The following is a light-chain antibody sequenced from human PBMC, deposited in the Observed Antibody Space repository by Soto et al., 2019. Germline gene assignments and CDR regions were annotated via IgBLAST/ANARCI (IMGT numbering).Light chain of an antibody. CDR3: QQYGSSAWT. Sequence: EIVLTQSPGTLSLSPGERATLSCRASQSVSSSSLAWYQQKPGQAPRLLLYGASSRATAIPDRFSGSGSGTDFTLTISRLEPEDFAVYYCQQYGSSAWTFGQGTKVEIK. V-gene: IGKV3-20*01. CDR2: GAS. J-gene: IGKJ1*01. CDR1: QSVSSSS.